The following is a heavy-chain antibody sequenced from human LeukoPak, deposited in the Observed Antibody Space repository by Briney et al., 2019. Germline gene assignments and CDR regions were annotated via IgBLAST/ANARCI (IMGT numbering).Heavy chain of an antibody. V-gene: IGHV3-33*01. CDR1: GFTFSSYG. J-gene: IGHJ4*02. CDR3: ARDSYYYDSSGYYYY. CDR2: IWYDGSNK. Sequence: GGSLRLSCAASGFTFSSYGMHWVRQAPGKGLEWVAVIWYDGSNKYYADSVKGRFTISRDNSKNTLYLQMNSLRAEDTAVYYCARDSYYYDSSGYYYYWGQGTLVTVSS. D-gene: IGHD3-22*01.